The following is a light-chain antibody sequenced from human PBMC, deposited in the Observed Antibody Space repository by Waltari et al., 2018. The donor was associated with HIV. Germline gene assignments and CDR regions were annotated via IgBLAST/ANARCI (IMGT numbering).Light chain of an antibody. J-gene: IGKJ4*01. CDR3: QQANSFPLT. Sequence: DIQMTHSPSSVSASVGDRVTITCRASQAVSTWLAWYQQKPGKAPNLLIYAASSLQSGVSSRFSGSGTGTDFTLTINNLQPEDLATYYCQQANSFPLTFGGGTKVDIK. CDR2: AAS. CDR1: QAVSTW. V-gene: IGKV1D-12*01.